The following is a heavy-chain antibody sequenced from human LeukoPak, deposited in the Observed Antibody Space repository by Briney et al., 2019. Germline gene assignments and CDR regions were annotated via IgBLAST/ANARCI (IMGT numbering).Heavy chain of an antibody. Sequence: GASVKVSCKASGGTFSSYAISWVRQPPGQGLEWMGWINPNSGGTNYAQKFQGRVTMTRDTSISTAYMELSRLRSDDTAVYYCARPHTRIAAQRGYYYYYMDVWGKGTTVTVSS. D-gene: IGHD6-13*01. CDR2: INPNSGGT. CDR3: ARPHTRIAAQRGYYYYYMDV. V-gene: IGHV1-2*02. CDR1: GGTFSSYA. J-gene: IGHJ6*03.